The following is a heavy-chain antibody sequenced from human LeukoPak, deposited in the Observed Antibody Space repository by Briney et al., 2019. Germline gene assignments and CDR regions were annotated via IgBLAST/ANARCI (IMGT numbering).Heavy chain of an antibody. CDR3: ARGGLTAEVATGWAFDI. CDR2: IIPIFGTA. V-gene: IGHV1-69*05. Sequence: GASVKVSCKASGGTFISYAISWVRQAPGQGGEGMGGIIPIFGTANYAKKFQGRVTNTTDEYTRKAYMELSSLRSEDTAVYYCARGGLTAEVATGWAFDIWGQGTMVTVSS. D-gene: IGHD2-2*01. J-gene: IGHJ3*02. CDR1: GGTFISYA.